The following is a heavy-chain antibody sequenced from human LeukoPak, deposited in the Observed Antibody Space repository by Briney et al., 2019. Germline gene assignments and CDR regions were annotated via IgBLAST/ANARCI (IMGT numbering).Heavy chain of an antibody. CDR1: GDTFTNYG. V-gene: IGHV1-2*02. Sequence: ASVKVSCKTSGDTFTNYGISWVRQAPGQGLEWMGWINPNSGGTNYAQKFQGRVTMTRDTSISTAYMELSRLRSDDTAVYYYARDKQALYYFDYWGQGTLVTVSS. CDR2: INPNSGGT. J-gene: IGHJ4*02. CDR3: ARDKQALYYFDY. D-gene: IGHD6-13*01.